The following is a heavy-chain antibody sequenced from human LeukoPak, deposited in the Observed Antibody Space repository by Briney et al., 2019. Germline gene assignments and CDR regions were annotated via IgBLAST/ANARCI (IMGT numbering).Heavy chain of an antibody. Sequence: SETLPLTCTVSGGSISSYYWSWIRQPPGKGLEWIGYIYYSGSTNYNPSLKSRVTISVDTSKNQFSLKLSSVTAADTAVYYCARGVLEGYYDFWSGYYLGHWGQGTLVTVSS. J-gene: IGHJ4*02. CDR3: ARGVLEGYYDFWSGYYLGH. CDR1: GGSISSYY. D-gene: IGHD3-3*01. V-gene: IGHV4-59*01. CDR2: IYYSGST.